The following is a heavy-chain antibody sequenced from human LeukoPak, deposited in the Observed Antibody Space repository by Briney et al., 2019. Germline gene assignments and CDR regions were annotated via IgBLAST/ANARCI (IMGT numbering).Heavy chain of an antibody. V-gene: IGHV3-30*03. CDR3: ATYYDFWSGYFSYYHYYGMDV. CDR1: GFTFSSYG. Sequence: GGSLRLSCAASGFTFSSYGIHWVRQAPGKGLEWVAVISYDGSNKYYADSVKGRFTISRDNSKNTLYLQMNSLRAEDTAVYYCATYYDFWSGYFSYYHYYGMDVWGQGTTVTVSS. J-gene: IGHJ6*02. CDR2: ISYDGSNK. D-gene: IGHD3-3*01.